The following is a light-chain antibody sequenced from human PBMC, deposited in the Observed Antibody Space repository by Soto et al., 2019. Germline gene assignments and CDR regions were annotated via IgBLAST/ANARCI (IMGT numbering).Light chain of an antibody. J-gene: IGKJ2*01. CDR2: ASS. V-gene: IGKV1-39*01. Sequence: DIQMTQSPSSLSASVGDRVTITCRASQTISSYLNWYQQNPGKDPKLHIYASSSLQSGVPSRFSGSGSGTDFTLSISSLQPEDFATYYCQQSSNIPYTLGQGTKLEIK. CDR3: QQSSNIPYT. CDR1: QTISSY.